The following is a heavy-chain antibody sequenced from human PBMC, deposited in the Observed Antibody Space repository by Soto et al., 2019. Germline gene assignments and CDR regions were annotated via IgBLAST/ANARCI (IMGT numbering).Heavy chain of an antibody. V-gene: IGHV3-23*01. J-gene: IGHJ4*02. CDR3: AKRSDFCGGGSCSYYFDY. Sequence: GSLRLSCAASGFIFSNYAMSWVRQAPGKGLEWVSCNSGSGASTYFADSVKGRFTISRDNSKNMVSLQMNSLRAEDTAVYYCAKRSDFCGGGSCSYYFDYWGQGTLVTVSS. D-gene: IGHD2-15*01. CDR2: NSGSGAST. CDR1: GFIFSNYA.